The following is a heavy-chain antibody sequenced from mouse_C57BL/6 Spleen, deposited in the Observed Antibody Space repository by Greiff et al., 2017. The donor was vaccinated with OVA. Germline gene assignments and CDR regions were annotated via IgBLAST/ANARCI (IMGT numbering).Heavy chain of an antibody. D-gene: IGHD2-4*01. CDR1: GYTFTDYY. Sequence: EVQLQQSGPELVKPGASVKMSCKASGYTFTDYYMHWVKQSHGKSLEWIGYINPNNGGNSYNQKFKGKATLTVNKSSSTAYMELRSLTSEDAAVYYCAEGDYDGAWFAYWGQGTLVTVSA. J-gene: IGHJ3*01. V-gene: IGHV1-22*01. CDR2: INPNNGGN. CDR3: AEGDYDGAWFAY.